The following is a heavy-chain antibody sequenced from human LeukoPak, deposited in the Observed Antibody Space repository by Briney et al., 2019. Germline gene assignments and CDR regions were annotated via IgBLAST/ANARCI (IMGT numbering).Heavy chain of an antibody. J-gene: IGHJ4*02. CDR1: GFILRSHA. D-gene: IGHD1-1*01. Sequence: PGGSLRLSCSASGFILRSHAIHWVRQAPGKGLEYVSRISDNGGSTYYADSVKGRFTISRDNSKNTLYLQMSSLRAVDTAVYYCVKDNEAGGSPFDRWGQGTLVTVSS. CDR3: VKDNEAGGSPFDR. V-gene: IGHV3-64D*06. CDR2: ISDNGGST.